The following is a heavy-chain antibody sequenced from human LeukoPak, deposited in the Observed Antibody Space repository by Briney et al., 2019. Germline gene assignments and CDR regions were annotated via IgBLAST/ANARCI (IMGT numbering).Heavy chain of an antibody. Sequence: PPETLPLTCAVYGGSFSGYYWSWIRQPPGKGLEWIGEINHSGSTNYNPSLKSRVTISVDTSKNQFSLKLSSVTAADTAVYYCARKSFHTSSYDYWGQGTLVTVSS. J-gene: IGHJ4*02. D-gene: IGHD2-2*01. CDR1: GGSFSGYY. CDR3: ARKSFHTSSYDY. V-gene: IGHV4-34*01. CDR2: INHSGST.